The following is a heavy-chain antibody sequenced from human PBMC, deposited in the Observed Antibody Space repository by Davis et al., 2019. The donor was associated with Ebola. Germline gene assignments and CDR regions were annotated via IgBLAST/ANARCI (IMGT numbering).Heavy chain of an antibody. CDR2: VSHDERER. D-gene: IGHD3-10*01. J-gene: IGHJ6*02. V-gene: IGHV3-30*09. Sequence: PGGSLRLSCAGSGFTFSNHAIHWVRQAPGKGLEWVGVVSHDERERFYADSVKGRFAISRDNSENTLYLQMNSLTAADTAVYYCARSEEDRQHPRVPYYSGMDVWGQGTTVTVSS. CDR3: ARSEEDRQHPRVPYYSGMDV. CDR1: GFTFSNHA.